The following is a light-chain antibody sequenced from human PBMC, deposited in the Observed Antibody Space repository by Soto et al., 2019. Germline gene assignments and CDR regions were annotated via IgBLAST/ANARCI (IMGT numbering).Light chain of an antibody. CDR1: QNINNY. CDR3: QQSFSVPLT. CDR2: GAS. V-gene: IGKV1-39*01. Sequence: DIQMTQSPSSLSASVGDRVTITCKASQNINNYLNWYQHKPGTAPKLLIYGASSLQSGVPSRFSGDGSGTDFTLTISSLQPEDFATYYCQQSFSVPLTFGGGTKVEIK. J-gene: IGKJ4*01.